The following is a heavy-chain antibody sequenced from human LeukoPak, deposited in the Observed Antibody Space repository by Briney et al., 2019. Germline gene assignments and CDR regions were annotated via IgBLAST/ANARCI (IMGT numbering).Heavy chain of an antibody. CDR2: IYYSGNT. D-gene: IGHD3-16*02. Sequence: SETLSLTFTVSGGSISSHYWSWIRQPPGKGLEWIGYIYYSGNTDFNPSLKSRVNRSVDTARNQFSLRLTSVTAADTAVYYCARGYPTNQFDYWGQGTLVTVSS. CDR1: GGSISSHY. J-gene: IGHJ4*02. V-gene: IGHV4-59*08. CDR3: ARGYPTNQFDY.